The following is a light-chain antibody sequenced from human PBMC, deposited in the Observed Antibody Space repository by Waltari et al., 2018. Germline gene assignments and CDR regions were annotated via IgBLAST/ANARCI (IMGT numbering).Light chain of an antibody. J-gene: IGKJ1*01. CDR1: QSVTSD. CDR3: QHYLRLPVT. CDR2: GAS. V-gene: IGKV3-20*01. Sequence: EMVLTQSPGTRSLSPGERATLACRTSQSVTSDLAWYQQKPGQAPRLLIYGASNRATGIPDRFSGSGSGTDFSLTISSLEPEDFAVYYCQHYLRLPVTFGQGTKVEVK.